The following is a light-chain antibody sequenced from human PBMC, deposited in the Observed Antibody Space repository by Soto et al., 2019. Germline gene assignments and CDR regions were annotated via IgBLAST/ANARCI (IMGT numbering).Light chain of an antibody. CDR2: GAS. J-gene: IGKJ5*01. Sequence: SASAPCRARVDIATLSCRASQSVSSSYLAWYQQKPGQAPRLLIYGASSRATGIPDRFSGSGSGTDFTLTISRLEPEDFAVYYCQQSGSSPITFGQGTRLEI. CDR1: QSVSSSY. CDR3: QQSGSSPIT. V-gene: IGKV3-20*01.